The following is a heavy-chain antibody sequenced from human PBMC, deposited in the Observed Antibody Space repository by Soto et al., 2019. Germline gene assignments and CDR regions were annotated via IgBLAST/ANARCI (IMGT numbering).Heavy chain of an antibody. V-gene: IGHV3-48*02. CDR1: GFTFNSYS. CDR2: ISSSSSTI. D-gene: IGHD3-10*01. J-gene: IGHJ4*02. Sequence: EVQLVESGGGLVQPGGSLRLSCAASGFTFNSYSMNWVRQAPGKGLEWVSYISSSSSTIYYEDSVKGRFTITRDYAKNVLYQQMNRLRDDDTGVYYCAVGGYCGSGIFLWGQGILVTVSS. CDR3: AVGGYCGSGIFL.